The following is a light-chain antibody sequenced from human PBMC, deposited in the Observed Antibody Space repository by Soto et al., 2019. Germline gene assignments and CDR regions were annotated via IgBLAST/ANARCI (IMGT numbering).Light chain of an antibody. Sequence: QSVLTQPRSVSGSPGQSVTISCTGSNSDVGNYDYVSWYQQHPGKAPKLIIYNVSHRPSGVPDRFSGSKSGNTASLTISGLQAEDEADYYCCSYTGIYTLIYVFGSGTKVTVL. CDR1: NSDVGNYDY. J-gene: IGLJ1*01. V-gene: IGLV2-11*01. CDR2: NVS. CDR3: CSYTGIYTLIYV.